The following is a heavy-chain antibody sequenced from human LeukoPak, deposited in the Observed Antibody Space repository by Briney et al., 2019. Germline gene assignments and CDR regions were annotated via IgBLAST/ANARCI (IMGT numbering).Heavy chain of an antibody. D-gene: IGHD3-9*01. V-gene: IGHV1-18*01. Sequence: SVKVSCKASGYTFTSYGISWVRQAPGQGLEWMGWISAYNGNTNYAQKLQGRVTMTTDTSTSTAYMELRSLRSDDTAVYYCARTAPAGYDILTGYYRADFDYWGQGTLVTVSS. J-gene: IGHJ4*02. CDR1: GYTFTSYG. CDR2: ISAYNGNT. CDR3: ARTAPAGYDILTGYYRADFDY.